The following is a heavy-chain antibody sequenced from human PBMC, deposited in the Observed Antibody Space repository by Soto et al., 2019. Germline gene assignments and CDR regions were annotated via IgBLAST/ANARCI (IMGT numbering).Heavy chain of an antibody. CDR2: IYASDSDT. Sequence: GESLKISCTGSGYTFISYSIGWVRQMPGKGLEWMGIIYASDSDTRYSPSFQGQVTISVDKSISTAYLQWSSLKASDTAIYYCASAMKYSYGYLWGQGTLVTVSS. V-gene: IGHV5-51*01. D-gene: IGHD5-18*01. J-gene: IGHJ4*02. CDR1: GYTFISYS. CDR3: ASAMKYSYGYL.